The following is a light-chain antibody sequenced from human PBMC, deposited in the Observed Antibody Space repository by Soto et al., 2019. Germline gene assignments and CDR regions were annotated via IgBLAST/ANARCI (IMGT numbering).Light chain of an antibody. J-gene: IGKJ2*01. V-gene: IGKV3-11*01. CDR3: QHRSYWRMYT. CDR1: QSVAGY. Sequence: ELVLTQSPATLSLSPGERATLSCRASQSVAGYLAWYQQKPGQGPRLLIYDTSNRATGAPPRFSGSGSGTDFTLTISSLEPEDFAIYYCQHRSYWRMYTFGQGTKLEIK. CDR2: DTS.